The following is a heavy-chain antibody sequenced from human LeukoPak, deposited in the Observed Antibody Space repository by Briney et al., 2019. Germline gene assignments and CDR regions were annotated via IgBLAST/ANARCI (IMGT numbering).Heavy chain of an antibody. Sequence: SETLSFTCAVYGGSFSAYYWSWIRQPPGKGLEWIGEINHSGSTNYNPSLKSRVTISVDTSKNQFSLKLSSVTAADTAVCYCARVGSSGWHPGFDYWGQGTLVTVSS. CDR1: GGSFSAYY. CDR3: ARVGSSGWHPGFDY. D-gene: IGHD6-19*01. J-gene: IGHJ4*02. CDR2: INHSGST. V-gene: IGHV4-34*01.